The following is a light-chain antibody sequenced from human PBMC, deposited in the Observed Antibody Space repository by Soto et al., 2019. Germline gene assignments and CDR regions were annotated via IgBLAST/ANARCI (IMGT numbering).Light chain of an antibody. J-gene: IGKJ4*01. V-gene: IGKV3-11*01. CDR1: QSVSSY. CDR2: GAS. Sequence: EIVLTQSPATLSLSPGERATLSCRASQSVSSYLAWYQQKPGQAPRVLIYGASNRATGIPARFSGGGSGTDCTLTISSLEPEDFAVYYCQQRSNWPLTFGGGTKVEIK. CDR3: QQRSNWPLT.